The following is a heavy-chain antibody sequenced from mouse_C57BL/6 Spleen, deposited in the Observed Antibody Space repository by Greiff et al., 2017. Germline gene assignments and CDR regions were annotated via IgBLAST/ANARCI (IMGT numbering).Heavy chain of an antibody. CDR3: ARYDYDAGYYAMDY. CDR1: GYTFTDYY. V-gene: IGHV1-77*01. D-gene: IGHD2-4*01. J-gene: IGHJ4*01. Sequence: QVQLQQSGAELVKPGASVKISCKASGYTFTDYYINWVKQRPGQGLEWIGKIGPGSGSTYYNEKFKGKATLTADKSSSTAYMQLSSLTSEDSAVYVCARYDYDAGYYAMDYWGQGTSVTVSS. CDR2: IGPGSGST.